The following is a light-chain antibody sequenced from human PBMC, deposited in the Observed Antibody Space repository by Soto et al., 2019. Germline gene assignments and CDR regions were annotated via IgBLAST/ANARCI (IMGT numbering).Light chain of an antibody. V-gene: IGKV1-17*01. J-gene: IGKJ3*01. CDR1: WSICSY. Sequence: DIRMTQYPSSMSESXGDRVTINSRTCWSICSYLHWYQQRPGIPPKFXXYAASSLQRGVPSRFSSSGSGTEFTRTISSLQPEDFATYYGLQHNSYPFTFGPGTKVDIK. CDR3: LQHNSYPFT. CDR2: AAS.